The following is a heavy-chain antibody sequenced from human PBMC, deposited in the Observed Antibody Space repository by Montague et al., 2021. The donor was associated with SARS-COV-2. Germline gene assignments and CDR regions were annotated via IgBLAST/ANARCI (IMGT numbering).Heavy chain of an antibody. D-gene: IGHD3-3*01. J-gene: IGHJ5*02. CDR3: ARGAAYDFWSGFLRYKWFDP. CDR2: INHSGST. V-gene: IGHV4-34*01. Sequence: SETLSLTCAVYGGSLSGYYWAWIRQTPAKGLEWIGEINHSGSTNYNPSLKSRLTISVDTSKKQFSLKLNSMTAADTAVYYCARGAAYDFWSGFLRYKWFDPWGLGTPVTVSS. CDR1: GGSLSGYY.